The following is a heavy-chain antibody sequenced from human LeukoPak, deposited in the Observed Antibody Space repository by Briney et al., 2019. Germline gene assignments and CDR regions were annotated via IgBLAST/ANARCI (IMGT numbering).Heavy chain of an antibody. CDR2: ISSSSSEI. J-gene: IGHJ4*02. V-gene: IGHV3-21*01. Sequence: PGGSLRLSCAASGFTFSNYGMSWVRQAPGKGLEWVSSISSSSSEIYYADSVKGRFTISRDNPKNTLYLQMNSLRAEDTAVYYCARGYGYSVYFDYWGQGTLVTVSS. CDR3: ARGYGYSVYFDY. D-gene: IGHD5-18*01. CDR1: GFTFSNYG.